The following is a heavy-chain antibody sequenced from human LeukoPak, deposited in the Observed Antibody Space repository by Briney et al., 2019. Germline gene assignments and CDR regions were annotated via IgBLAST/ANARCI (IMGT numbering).Heavy chain of an antibody. V-gene: IGHV3-7*01. J-gene: IGHJ3*02. CDR3: ARDRTPYDGNGYYDAHDI. D-gene: IGHD3-22*01. CDR2: IRQDESEK. Sequence: GGSLRLSCAASGFTFSSYWMSRVRQAPGKGLEWVANIRQDESEKYFVDSVKGRFIIFRDNAKNSLYLQMNSLRAEDTAVYYCARDRTPYDGNGYYDAHDIRGQGTMVTVSS. CDR1: GFTFSSYW.